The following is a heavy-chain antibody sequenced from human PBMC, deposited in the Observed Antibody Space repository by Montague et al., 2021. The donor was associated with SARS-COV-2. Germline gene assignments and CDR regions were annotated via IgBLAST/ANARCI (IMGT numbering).Heavy chain of an antibody. CDR3: ARDNYDYVWGSYRYIY. V-gene: IGHV3-30*04. Sequence: SLRLSCAASGFTFSSYAMHLVRQAPGKGLEWVAVISYDGSNKYYXDSVKGRFTISRDNSKNTLYLQMNSLRAEDTAVYYSARDNYDYVWGSYRYIYWGQGTLVTVSS. J-gene: IGHJ4*02. D-gene: IGHD3-16*02. CDR2: ISYDGSNK. CDR1: GFTFSSYA.